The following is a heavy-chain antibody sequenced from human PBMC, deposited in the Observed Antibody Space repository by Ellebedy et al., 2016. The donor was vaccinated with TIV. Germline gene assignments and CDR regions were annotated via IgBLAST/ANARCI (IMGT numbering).Heavy chain of an antibody. J-gene: IGHJ5*02. CDR3: ANGVGGLGWFDP. CDR2: IIGRGGST. D-gene: IGHD2-15*01. V-gene: IGHV3-23*01. Sequence: GESLKISCASSGFTFSDYHRNWVRQAAGKGQEWVSAIIGRGGSTYYADSVKGRFTISKDNSKNTLYLQMNSMGAEDTAVYYCANGVGGLGWFDPWGQGTLVTVSS. CDR1: GFTFSDYH.